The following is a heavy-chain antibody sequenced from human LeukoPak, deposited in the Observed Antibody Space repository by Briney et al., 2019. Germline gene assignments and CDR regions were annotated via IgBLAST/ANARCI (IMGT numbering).Heavy chain of an antibody. CDR2: IYSGGST. V-gene: IGHV3-53*01. CDR3: ARSRDYYYGSGSYYIPFDY. Sequence: PGGSLRLSCAASGFTVISNYMSWVRQAPGKGLEWVSVIYSGGSTYYADSVKGRFTISRDNSKDTLYLQMNSLRAEDTAVYYCARSRDYYYGSGSYYIPFDYWGQGTLVTVSS. D-gene: IGHD3-10*01. CDR1: GFTVISNY. J-gene: IGHJ4*02.